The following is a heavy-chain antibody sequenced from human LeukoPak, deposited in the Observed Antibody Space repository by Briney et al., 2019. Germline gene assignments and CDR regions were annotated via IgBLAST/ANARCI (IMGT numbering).Heavy chain of an antibody. D-gene: IGHD1-1*01. J-gene: IGHJ4*02. CDR2: TNPNSGGT. V-gene: IGHV1-2*02. CDR3: ARGDNSFDY. Sequence: ASVKVSCKASGYTFTGYYMHWVRQAPGQGLEWMGRTNPNSGGTNYAQKFQGRVTMTRDTSIGTAYMDLARLTSDDTAVYYCARGDNSFDYWGQGTLVTVSS. CDR1: GYTFTGYY.